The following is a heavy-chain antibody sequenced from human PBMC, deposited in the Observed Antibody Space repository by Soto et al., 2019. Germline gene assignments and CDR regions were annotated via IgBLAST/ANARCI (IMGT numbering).Heavy chain of an antibody. CDR2: IIPIFGTA. Sequence: SVKVSCKASGGTFSSYAISWVRQAPGQGLEWRGGIIPIFGTANYAQKFQGRVTITADESTSTAYMELSSLRSEDTAVYYCARDISYMGYDSEASFDYWGQGTLVTVSS. D-gene: IGHD5-12*01. CDR3: ARDISYMGYDSEASFDY. V-gene: IGHV1-69*13. CDR1: GGTFSSYA. J-gene: IGHJ4*02.